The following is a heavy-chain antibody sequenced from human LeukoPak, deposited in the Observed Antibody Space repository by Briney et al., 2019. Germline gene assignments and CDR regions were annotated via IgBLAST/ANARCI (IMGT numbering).Heavy chain of an antibody. Sequence: GGSLRLSCAASGFTFSSYWMSWVRQAPGKRLEWVANIKQDGSEKYYVDSVKGRFTISRDNAKNSLYLQMNSLRAEDTAVYYCARDVESVGAINDYWGQGTLVTVSS. CDR2: IKQDGSEK. CDR1: GFTFSSYW. CDR3: ARDVESVGAINDY. D-gene: IGHD1-26*01. V-gene: IGHV3-7*04. J-gene: IGHJ4*02.